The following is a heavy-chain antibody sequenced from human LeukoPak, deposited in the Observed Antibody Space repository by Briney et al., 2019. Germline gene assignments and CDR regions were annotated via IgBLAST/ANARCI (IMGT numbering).Heavy chain of an antibody. Sequence: GGSLRLSCAGSGYIFDDYGMRWVRQAPGKCLEWFAGINWNGGSTGYAASVKGRCTISRDNAKTALYLEMNSLRVEDTAFYYCVRLGRDGYTYGAAYWGQGALVTVSS. J-gene: IGHJ1*01. CDR3: VRLGRDGYTYGAAY. V-gene: IGHV3-20*04. CDR2: INWNGGST. CDR1: GYIFDDYG. D-gene: IGHD5-24*01.